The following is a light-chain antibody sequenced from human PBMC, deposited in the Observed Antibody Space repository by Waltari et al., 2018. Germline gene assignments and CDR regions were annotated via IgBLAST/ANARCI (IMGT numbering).Light chain of an antibody. CDR3: QQYHSPPYT. CDR2: WAS. V-gene: IGKV4-1*01. J-gene: IGKJ2*01. Sequence: DIVMTQSPDSLAVSLGERATINCKYSQSVLHSPVNKDYLAWFQQRPGQPPKLLIYWASTRESGVPDRFSGSGSGTDFTLTISSLQAEDVAVYYCQQYHSPPYTFGQGTKLEIK. CDR1: QSVLHSPVNKDY.